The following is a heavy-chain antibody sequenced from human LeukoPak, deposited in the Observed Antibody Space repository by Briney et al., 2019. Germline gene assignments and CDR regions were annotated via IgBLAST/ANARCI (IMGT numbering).Heavy chain of an antibody. CDR3: AREHRDYGASDY. D-gene: IGHD4-17*01. Sequence: SEKVSCKASGGTFSSYAISWVRQAPGQGLEWMGRIIPIFGTANYAQKFQGRVTITTDESTSTAYMELSSLRSEDTAVYYCAREHRDYGASDYWGQGTLVTVSS. J-gene: IGHJ4*02. CDR1: GGTFSSYA. V-gene: IGHV1-69*05. CDR2: IIPIFGTA.